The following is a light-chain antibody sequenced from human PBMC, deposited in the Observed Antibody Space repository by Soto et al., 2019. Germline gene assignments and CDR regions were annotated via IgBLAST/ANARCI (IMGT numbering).Light chain of an antibody. V-gene: IGLV2-8*01. CDR1: SSDVGGYNF. CDR2: EVI. Sequence: QSALTQPPSASGSPGQSVTISCTGTSSDVGGYNFVSWYQQHPGKAPKTGIYEVIKRPSGVPDRFSGSKSGNTASLTVSGRQAEDEADYYCSSFGGGNNVLFCGGTKLTVL. CDR3: SSFGGGNNVL. J-gene: IGLJ3*02.